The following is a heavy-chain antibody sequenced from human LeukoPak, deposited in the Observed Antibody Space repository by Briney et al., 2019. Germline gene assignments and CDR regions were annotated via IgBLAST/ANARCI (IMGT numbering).Heavy chain of an antibody. Sequence: PGRSLRLSCAASGFTFSSYAMHWVRQAPGKGLEWVTVISYEGSNKYYAVSVKGRFTISRDNSKNTLYLQMNSLRAEDTAVYYCASEARPKSYYDFWSGYYLDYWGQGTLVTVSS. J-gene: IGHJ4*02. CDR1: GFTFSSYA. CDR3: ASEARPKSYYDFWSGYYLDY. V-gene: IGHV3-30*01. D-gene: IGHD3-3*01. CDR2: ISYEGSNK.